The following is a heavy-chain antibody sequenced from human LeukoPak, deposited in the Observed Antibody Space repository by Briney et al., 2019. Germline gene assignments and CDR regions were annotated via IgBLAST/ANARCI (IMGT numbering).Heavy chain of an antibody. V-gene: IGHV5-51*01. CDR2: IYPGDSDT. CDR1: GYSFTRSW. CDR3: ARRTDYGDYVGY. D-gene: IGHD4-17*01. J-gene: IGHJ4*02. Sequence: GESLKIYCKGSGYSFTRSWIGWVRQMPGKGLEWMGIIYPGDSDTRYSPSFQGQVTTSVDKSISTAYLQWRSLKASDTAMYYCARRTDYGDYVGYWGQGTLVTVSS.